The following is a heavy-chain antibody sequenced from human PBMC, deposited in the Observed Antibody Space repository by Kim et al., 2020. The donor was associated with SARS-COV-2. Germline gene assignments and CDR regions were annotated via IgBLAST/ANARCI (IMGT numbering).Heavy chain of an antibody. Sequence: SGPTLVNPTQTLTLTCTFSGFSLSTSGVGVGWIRQPPGKALEWLALIYWDDDKRYSPSLKSRLTITKDTSKNQVVLTMTNMDPVDTATYYCAHRNSPNGHNYDFWSGYRYYYGMDVWGQGTTVTVSS. D-gene: IGHD3-3*01. V-gene: IGHV2-5*02. CDR1: GFSLSTSGVG. CDR2: IYWDDDK. J-gene: IGHJ6*02. CDR3: AHRNSPNGHNYDFWSGYRYYYGMDV.